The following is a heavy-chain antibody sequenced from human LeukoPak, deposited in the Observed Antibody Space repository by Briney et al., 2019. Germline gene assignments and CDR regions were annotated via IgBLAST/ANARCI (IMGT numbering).Heavy chain of an antibody. CDR1: GFTFTRFA. CDR3: ARASGSGYGSDYFDY. CDR2: IPDNGRIT. D-gene: IGHD3-10*01. V-gene: IGHV3-23*01. J-gene: IGHJ4*02. Sequence: GGCLRLSCAASGFTFTRFAMTWVRQAPGEGLEWVSIIPDNGRITYYADSVKGRFTISRDNSKNTLYLQINSLRAEDTAVYYCARASGSGYGSDYFDYWGQGTLVTVS.